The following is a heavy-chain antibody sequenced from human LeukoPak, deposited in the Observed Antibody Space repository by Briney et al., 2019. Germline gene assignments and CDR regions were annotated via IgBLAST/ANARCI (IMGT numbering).Heavy chain of an antibody. D-gene: IGHD3-10*02. CDR2: ISDSSSTI. Sequence: GGSRRLSCAASGFTFSTYNMNWVRQAPGKGLGWISYISDSSSTIYYADSVRGRFTISRDNAKNSLYLQMNSLRAEDTAVYYCAELGITMIGGVWGKGTTVTISS. J-gene: IGHJ6*04. V-gene: IGHV3-48*04. CDR3: AELGITMIGGV. CDR1: GFTFSTYN.